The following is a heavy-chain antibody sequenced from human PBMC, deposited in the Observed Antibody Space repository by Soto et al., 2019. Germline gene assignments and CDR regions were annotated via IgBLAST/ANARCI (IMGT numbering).Heavy chain of an antibody. J-gene: IGHJ3*02. CDR2: IYYSGST. V-gene: IGHV4-39*01. CDR3: ARHHYDYIWGSYRYTFRADAFDI. Sequence: SETLSLTCTVSGGSISSSSYYWGWIRQPPGKGLEWIGSIYYSGSTYYNPSLKSRVTISVDTSKNQFSLKLSSVTAADTAVYYCARHHYDYIWGSYRYTFRADAFDIWGQGTMVTVSS. D-gene: IGHD3-16*02. CDR1: GGSISSSSYY.